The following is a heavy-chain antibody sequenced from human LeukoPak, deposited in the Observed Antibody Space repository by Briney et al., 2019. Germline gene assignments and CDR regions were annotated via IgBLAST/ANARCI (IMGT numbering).Heavy chain of an antibody. J-gene: IGHJ6*02. CDR1: GFTFSSYW. CDR2: INHNGNVN. V-gene: IGHV3-7*03. CDR3: ARGGGLDV. D-gene: IGHD3-16*01. Sequence: GGSLRLSCAASGFTFSSYWMNWARQDPGKGLEWVASINHNGNVNYYVDSVKGRFTISRDNAKNSLYLQMSNLRAEDTAVYFCARGGGLDVWGQGATVTVSS.